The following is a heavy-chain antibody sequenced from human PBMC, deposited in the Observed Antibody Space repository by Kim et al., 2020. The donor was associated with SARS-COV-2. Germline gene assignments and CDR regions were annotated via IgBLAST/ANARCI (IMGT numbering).Heavy chain of an antibody. CDR1: GFSFSNYG. CDR2: IWYDGSKK. D-gene: IGHD2-2*01. J-gene: IGHJ4*02. Sequence: GGSLRLSCAASGFSFSNYGMHWVRQAPGKGLEWVAVIWYDGSKKYYVESVKGRFTISRDNSRNTLYLQMNSLRAEDTALYYCARFSSSRAWDSWGQGTLVTVSS. CDR3: ARFSSSRAWDS. V-gene: IGHV3-33*01.